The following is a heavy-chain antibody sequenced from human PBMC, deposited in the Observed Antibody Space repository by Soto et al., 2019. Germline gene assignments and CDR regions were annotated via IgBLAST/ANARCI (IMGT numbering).Heavy chain of an antibody. V-gene: IGHV1-2*02. CDR3: ARGRPGGGVKRSWFDP. CDR1: GYTFTAYY. D-gene: IGHD2-8*02. J-gene: IGHJ5*02. CDR2: INPKFGDT. Sequence: QVQLVQSGAEVKEPGDSVRVSCEASGYTFTAYYIHWVRQAPGQGLEWMGWINPKFGDTTYAQDFQGRVSMTRDMSISTVYMELSRLTSDDTAVYYCARGRPGGGVKRSWFDPWGQGTLVTVSS.